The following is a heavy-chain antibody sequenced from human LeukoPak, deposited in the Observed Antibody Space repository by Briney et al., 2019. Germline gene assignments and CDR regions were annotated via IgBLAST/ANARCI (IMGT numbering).Heavy chain of an antibody. V-gene: IGHV4-61*01. Sequence: SETLSLTCTVSGGSVSSGSYYWTWIRQPPGKGLEWIGYIYNRGGTNYNPSLKSRVTIPVDTSKNQFSLKLSSVTAADTAVYYCARGLGPIYFDYWGQGTLVTVSS. D-gene: IGHD3-16*01. CDR3: ARGLGPIYFDY. CDR1: GGSVSSGSYY. CDR2: IYNRGGT. J-gene: IGHJ4*02.